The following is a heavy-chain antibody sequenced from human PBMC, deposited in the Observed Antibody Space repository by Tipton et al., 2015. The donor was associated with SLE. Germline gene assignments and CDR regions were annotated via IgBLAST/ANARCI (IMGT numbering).Heavy chain of an antibody. D-gene: IGHD3-22*01. V-gene: IGHV4-61*01. Sequence: TLSLTCTISGGSVSSASYYWTWIRQPPGQGMEWLGYIYYSGSTNYNPTRKSRVTISVDTSKNQFSLKLSSVTAADTAVYYCARAASSGYYFRPWGQGTLVTVSS. J-gene: IGHJ5*02. CDR1: GGSVSSASYY. CDR2: IYYSGST. CDR3: ARAASSGYYFRP.